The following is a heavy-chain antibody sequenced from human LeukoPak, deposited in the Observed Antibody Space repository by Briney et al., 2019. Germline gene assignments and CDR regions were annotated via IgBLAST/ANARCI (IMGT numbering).Heavy chain of an antibody. CDR1: GFTFGSYW. CDR2: IKQAGTEK. Sequence: GGSLRLSCAASGFTFGSYWMNWVRQAPGKGLEWVANIKQAGTEKYYVDSVKGRFTISRDNAKNSLFLQMNSLRAEDTAVHFCVRVRGDYYFDYWGQGTLVTVSS. J-gene: IGHJ4*02. V-gene: IGHV3-7*04. CDR3: VRVRGDYYFDY. D-gene: IGHD2-21*02.